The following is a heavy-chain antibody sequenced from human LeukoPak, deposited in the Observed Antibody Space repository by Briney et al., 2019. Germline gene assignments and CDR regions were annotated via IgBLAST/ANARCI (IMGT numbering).Heavy chain of an antibody. CDR2: ISSSSYI. CDR1: GFTFSSYS. V-gene: IGHV3-21*01. CDR3: ARDWNYYGSGSSSGFDP. D-gene: IGHD3-10*01. J-gene: IGHJ5*02. Sequence: KAGGSLRLSCAASGFTFSSYSMNWVRQAPGKGLEWVSSISSSSYIYYADSVKGRFTNSRDNAKNSLYLQMISLRAEDTAVYYCARDWNYYGSGSSSGFDPWGQGTLVTVSS.